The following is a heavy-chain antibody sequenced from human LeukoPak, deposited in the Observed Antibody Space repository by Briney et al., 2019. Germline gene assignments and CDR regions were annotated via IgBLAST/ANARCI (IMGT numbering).Heavy chain of an antibody. V-gene: IGHV1-24*01. CDR1: GYTLTELS. D-gene: IGHD1-26*01. Sequence: ASVKVSCKVSGYTLTELSMHWVRQAPGKGLEWMGGFDPEDGETIYAQKFQGRVTMTEDTSTDPAYMELSSLRSEDTAVYYCATDPPLSGSQTLGNSEYRGQGTLVTVSS. J-gene: IGHJ4*02. CDR3: ATDPPLSGSQTLGNSEY. CDR2: FDPEDGET.